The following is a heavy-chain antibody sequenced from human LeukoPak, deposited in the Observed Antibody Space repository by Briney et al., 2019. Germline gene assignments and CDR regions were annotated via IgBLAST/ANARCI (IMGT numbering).Heavy chain of an antibody. Sequence: PSETLSLTCTVSGGSISSSSYYWGWIRQPPGKGLEWIGSIYYSGSTYYNPSLKSRVTISVGTSKNQFSLKLSSVTAADTAVYYCASWGYSYGPDAFDIWGQGTMVTVSS. J-gene: IGHJ3*02. CDR2: IYYSGST. CDR1: GGSISSSSYY. V-gene: IGHV4-39*01. D-gene: IGHD5-18*01. CDR3: ASWGYSYGPDAFDI.